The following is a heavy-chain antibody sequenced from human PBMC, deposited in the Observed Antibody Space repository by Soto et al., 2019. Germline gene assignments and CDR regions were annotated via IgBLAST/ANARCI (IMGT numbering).Heavy chain of an antibody. V-gene: IGHV1-2*02. CDR3: AIPHYDFWSGLYY. CDR1: GYTFTGYY. J-gene: IGHJ4*02. Sequence: ASVKVSCKASGYTFTGYYMHWVRQAPGQGLEWMGWINPNSGGTNYAQKFQGRVTMTRDTSISTTYMELSRLRSDDTAVYYCAIPHYDFWSGLYYWGQGTLVTVSS. CDR2: INPNSGGT. D-gene: IGHD3-3*01.